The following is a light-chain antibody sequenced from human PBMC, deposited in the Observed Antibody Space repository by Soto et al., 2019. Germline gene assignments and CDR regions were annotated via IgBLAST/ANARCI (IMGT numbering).Light chain of an antibody. V-gene: IGKV1-39*01. J-gene: IGKJ2*01. CDR1: HTIATY. Sequence: EIQMTQSPASLSASVGERVTLTCRASHTIATYLNWYQQKAGKVPEVLIYGTSTLQPGVPSRFTGSGYGTDFTLTINNVQPEDFATYYCQQFYYSPHTFGQGTNLEVK. CDR3: QQFYYSPHT. CDR2: GTS.